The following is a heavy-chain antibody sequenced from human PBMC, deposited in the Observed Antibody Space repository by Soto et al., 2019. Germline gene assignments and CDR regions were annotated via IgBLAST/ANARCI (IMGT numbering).Heavy chain of an antibody. CDR3: ARVGLYYYYYYMDV. CDR1: GGTFSSYA. Sequence: GASLKVSCKASGGTFSSYAISWVRQAPGQGLEWMGGIIPIYGTANYAQKLQGRVTMTTDKSTTTAYMELSSLRSDDTAAYYCARVGLYYYYYYMDVWGKGTTVTVSS. CDR2: IIPIYGTA. J-gene: IGHJ6*03. V-gene: IGHV1-69*05.